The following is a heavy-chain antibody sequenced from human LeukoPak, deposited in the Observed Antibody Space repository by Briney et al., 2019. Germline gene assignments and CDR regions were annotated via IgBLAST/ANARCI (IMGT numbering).Heavy chain of an antibody. CDR2: IYYSGST. J-gene: IGHJ6*02. CDR3: AVEQRFHPLWGVGTPVYYGMDV. D-gene: IGHD3-10*01. Sequence: SETLSLTCTVSGGSISSSSYYWGWIRQPPGKGLEWLGSIYYSGSTYYNPSLKSRVTISVDTSKNQFSLKLSSVTAADTAAYYCAVEQRFHPLWGVGTPVYYGMDVWGQGTTVTVSS. V-gene: IGHV4-39*01. CDR1: GGSISSSSYY.